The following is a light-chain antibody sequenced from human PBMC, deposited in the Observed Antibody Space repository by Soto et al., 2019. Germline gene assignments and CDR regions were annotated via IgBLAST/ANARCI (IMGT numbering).Light chain of an antibody. J-gene: IGLJ3*02. Sequence: QSALTQPASVSGSPGQSITISCTGTSSDVGSYNLVSWYQQPPGKAPKLMIYEGSKRPSGVSNRFSGSKSGNPASLTVSGLQSEDEAVYYCCSSAGSSTGVFGGGTKLTV. CDR1: SSDVGSYNL. CDR3: CSSAGSSTGV. V-gene: IGLV2-23*01. CDR2: EGS.